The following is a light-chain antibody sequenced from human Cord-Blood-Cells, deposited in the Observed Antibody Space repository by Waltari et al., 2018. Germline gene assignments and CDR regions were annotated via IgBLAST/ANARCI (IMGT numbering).Light chain of an antibody. J-gene: IGKJ2*01. CDR2: AAS. Sequence: IQMTKSPSPLSASAGDRVTITCRASQSISSYLTWYQQKPGKEPKLLIYAASSLQSGVPSRFSGSGSGTDFTLTISSLQPEDFATYYCQQSYSTPYTFGQGTKLEIK. V-gene: IGKV1-39*01. CDR1: QSISSY. CDR3: QQSYSTPYT.